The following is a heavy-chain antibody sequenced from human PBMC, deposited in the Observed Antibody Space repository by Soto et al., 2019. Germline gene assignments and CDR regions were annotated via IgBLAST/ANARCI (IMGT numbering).Heavy chain of an antibody. CDR1: GFTFGDNA. CDR3: ATTHCTSTSCSSFDY. D-gene: IGHD2-2*01. Sequence: PGGSLRLSCTASGFTFGDNAVSWFRQAPGKGLEWVAIMRSKTYGGTTEYAASVKGRFTISIDDSKTIAYLQMNSLKIEDTAMYYCATTHCTSTSCSSFDYWGQGTLVTVSS. V-gene: IGHV3-49*03. CDR2: MRSKTYGGTT. J-gene: IGHJ4*02.